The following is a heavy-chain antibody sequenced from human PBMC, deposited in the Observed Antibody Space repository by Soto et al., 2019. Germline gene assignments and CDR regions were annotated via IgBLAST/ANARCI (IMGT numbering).Heavy chain of an antibody. CDR3: AKDYVVVVPAAMREEADYYYYYMDV. D-gene: IGHD2-2*01. J-gene: IGHJ6*03. CDR2: ISYDGSNK. Sequence: GGSLRLSCAASGFTFSSYGMHWVRQAPGKGLEWVAVISYDGSNKYYADSVKGRFTISRDNSKNTLYLQMNSLRAEDTAVYYCAKDYVVVVPAAMREEADYYYYYMDVWGKGTTVTVSS. CDR1: GFTFSSYG. V-gene: IGHV3-30*18.